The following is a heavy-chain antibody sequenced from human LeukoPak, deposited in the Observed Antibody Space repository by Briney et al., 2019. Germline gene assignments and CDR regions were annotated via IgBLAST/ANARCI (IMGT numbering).Heavy chain of an antibody. CDR3: TRGSSGRRDY. D-gene: IGHD6-19*01. CDR1: GYTFTSCD. J-gene: IGHJ4*02. V-gene: IGHV1-8*01. Sequence: GASVKDSSKASGYTFTSCDINWVRQATGQGLEWMGWMNPNSGNTGYGQSFQGRITMTRDISIGTAYMELSNLTSEDTAIYYCTRGSSGRRDYSGQGSLVTVSA. CDR2: MNPNSGNT.